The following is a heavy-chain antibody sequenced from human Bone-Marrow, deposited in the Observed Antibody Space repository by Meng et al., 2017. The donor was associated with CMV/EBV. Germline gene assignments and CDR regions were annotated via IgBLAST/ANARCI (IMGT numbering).Heavy chain of an antibody. Sequence: GESLKISCAASGFIFSSYSMNWVRQAPGKGLEWVSSISSSSSYIYYADSVKGRFTISRDNAKNSLYLQMNSLRAEDTAVYYCASFNWNDSGWGQGTLVTVSS. V-gene: IGHV3-21*01. J-gene: IGHJ4*02. D-gene: IGHD1-1*01. CDR1: GFIFSSYS. CDR2: ISSSSSYI. CDR3: ASFNWNDSG.